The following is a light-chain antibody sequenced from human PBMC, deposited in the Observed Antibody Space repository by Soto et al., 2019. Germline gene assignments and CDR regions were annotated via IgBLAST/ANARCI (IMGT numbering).Light chain of an antibody. CDR3: QQYNNWPVT. Sequence: EVVMTQSPATLSVSPGEGATLSCRASQSVTSNLAWYQHKPGQAHRLLIYGASTGATGIPARFSGSGSGTEFTLTINSLQSEEFAIYYCQQYNNWPVTFGGGTKVDIK. J-gene: IGKJ4*01. CDR2: GAS. CDR1: QSVTSN. V-gene: IGKV3-15*01.